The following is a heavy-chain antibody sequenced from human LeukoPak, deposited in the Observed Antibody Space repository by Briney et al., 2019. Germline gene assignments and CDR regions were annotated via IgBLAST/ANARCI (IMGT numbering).Heavy chain of an antibody. V-gene: IGHV3-23*01. CDR3: ASRYNDYGHY. CDR1: GVTFRNHG. J-gene: IGHJ4*02. CDR2: IIGTGDRT. D-gene: IGHD4-17*01. Sequence: GRSLRLSYGASGVTFRNHGMMCVRQAPGKGLEWVSGIIGTGDRTFYADPVKDRFTISRDNSRQTLYLHMNTLRVDDTAVYYRASRYNDYGHYWGQGALVTVSS.